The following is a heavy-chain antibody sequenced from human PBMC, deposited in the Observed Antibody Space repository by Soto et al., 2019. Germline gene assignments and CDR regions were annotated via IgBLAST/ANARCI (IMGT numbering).Heavy chain of an antibody. V-gene: IGHV4-59*01. CDR1: GGSISSYY. CDR3: ARASTVTTLYGYYYGMDV. D-gene: IGHD4-17*01. J-gene: IGHJ6*02. CDR2: IYYSGST. Sequence: SETLSLTCTVSGGSISSYYWSWIRQPPGKGLEWIGYIYYSGSTNYNPSLKSRVTISVDTSKNQFSLKLSSVTAADTAVYYCARASTVTTLYGYYYGMDVWGQGTKVTVSS.